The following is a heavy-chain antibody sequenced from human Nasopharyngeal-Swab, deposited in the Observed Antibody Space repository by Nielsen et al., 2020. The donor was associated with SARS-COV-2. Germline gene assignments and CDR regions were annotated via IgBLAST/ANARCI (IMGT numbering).Heavy chain of an antibody. CDR3: ARDGNHLRGVNIVLMVYADYGMDV. V-gene: IGHV1-24*01. D-gene: IGHD2-8*01. CDR2: FDPEDGET. Sequence: ASVKVSCKVSGYTLTELSMHWVRQAPGKGLEWMGGFDPEDGETIYAQKFQGRVTMTEDTSTDTAYMELSSLRSEDTAVYYCARDGNHLRGVNIVLMVYADYGMDVWGQGTTVTVSS. CDR1: GYTLTELS. J-gene: IGHJ6*02.